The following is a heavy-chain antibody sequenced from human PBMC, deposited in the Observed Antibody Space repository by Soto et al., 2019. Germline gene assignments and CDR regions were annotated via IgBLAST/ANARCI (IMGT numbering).Heavy chain of an antibody. CDR1: GASIRSSTYQ. CDR2: VYYRGRS. J-gene: IGHJ4*02. D-gene: IGHD2-8*01. V-gene: IGHV4-39*01. Sequence: SETLSLTCTVSGASIRSSTYQWGWIRQPPGRGLEWIGSVYYRGRSYSKSSVKSRVTISVDTSKNQFSLNLNSVTASDTAVYFCVSQRTSVLTQAYFDYWGPGALVTVSS. CDR3: VSQRTSVLTQAYFDY.